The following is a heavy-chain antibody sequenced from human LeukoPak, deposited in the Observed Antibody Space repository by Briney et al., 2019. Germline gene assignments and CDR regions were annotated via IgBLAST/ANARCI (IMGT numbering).Heavy chain of an antibody. CDR2: IYPGDSDT. CDR3: ARGSYYDFWSGYYPDAFDI. V-gene: IGHV5-51*01. D-gene: IGHD3-3*01. Sequence: GESLKISCKGSGYRFTRYWSGGVRQMPGKGLEWMGIIYPGDSDTRYSPSFQGQVTISAAKSLSTASRQWSSLKAPDTAMYYCARGSYYDFWSGYYPDAFDIWGQGTMVTVSS. J-gene: IGHJ3*02. CDR1: GYRFTRYW.